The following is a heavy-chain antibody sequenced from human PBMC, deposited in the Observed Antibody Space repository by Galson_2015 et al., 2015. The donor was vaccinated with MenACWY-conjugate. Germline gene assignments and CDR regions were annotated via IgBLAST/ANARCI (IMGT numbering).Heavy chain of an antibody. D-gene: IGHD3-22*01. Sequence: ETLSLTCTVSGGSIHSDGYFWAWIRQPPGEGLEWIGSIYYSGSTYYNPSLQSRATMSVDTSKNQFSLNLSSVTAADTAVYYCARLPRGTTMVVVAPWGQGTLVTVSS. V-gene: IGHV4-39*01. CDR3: ARLPRGTTMVVVAP. CDR1: GGSIHSDGYF. CDR2: IYYSGST. J-gene: IGHJ5*02.